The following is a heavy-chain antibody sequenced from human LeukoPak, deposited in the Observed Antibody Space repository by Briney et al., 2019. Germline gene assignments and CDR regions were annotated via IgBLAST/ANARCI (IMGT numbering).Heavy chain of an antibody. Sequence: SETLSLTCTVSGGSISSSSYYWGWIRQPPGKGLEWIGSIYYSGSTYYNPSLKSRVTISVDTSKNQFSLKLSSVTAADTAVYYCARHECGDSCYPEDYWGQGTLVTVSS. D-gene: IGHD2-15*01. J-gene: IGHJ4*02. CDR1: GGSISSSSYY. V-gene: IGHV4-39*01. CDR2: IYYSGST. CDR3: ARHECGDSCYPEDY.